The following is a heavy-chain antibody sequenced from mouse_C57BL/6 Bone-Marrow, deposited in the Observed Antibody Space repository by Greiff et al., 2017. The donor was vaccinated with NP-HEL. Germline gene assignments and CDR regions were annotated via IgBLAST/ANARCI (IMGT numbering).Heavy chain of an antibody. Sequence: EVQLQQSGPGLVKPSQSLSLTCSVTGYSITSGYYWNWIRQFPGNKLEWMGYISYDGSNNYNPSLKNRISITRDTSKNQFFLKLNSVTTEDTATYYCASDLLWLRRSFAYWGQGTLVTVSA. J-gene: IGHJ3*01. CDR1: GYSITSGYY. V-gene: IGHV3-6*01. CDR2: ISYDGSN. D-gene: IGHD2-2*01. CDR3: ASDLLWLRRSFAY.